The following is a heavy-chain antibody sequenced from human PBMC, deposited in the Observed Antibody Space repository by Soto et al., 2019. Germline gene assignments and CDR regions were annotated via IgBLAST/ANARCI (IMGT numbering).Heavy chain of an antibody. J-gene: IGHJ4*02. Sequence: SETLSLTCAVYGGSFSGYYWSWIRQPPGKGLEWIGEINHSGSTNYNQSLKTRVTISVDTPKNQFSLTLSSVAAADTAVYYCARGSLTVDYWGQGTLVTVSS. CDR1: GGSFSGYY. V-gene: IGHV4-34*01. D-gene: IGHD7-27*01. CDR2: INHSGST. CDR3: ARGSLTVDY.